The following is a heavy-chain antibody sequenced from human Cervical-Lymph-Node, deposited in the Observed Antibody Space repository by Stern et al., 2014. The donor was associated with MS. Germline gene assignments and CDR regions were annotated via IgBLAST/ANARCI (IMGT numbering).Heavy chain of an antibody. CDR3: ARASERSGYYPDYFQY. D-gene: IGHD3-22*01. J-gene: IGHJ1*01. V-gene: IGHV1-69*01. CDR1: GGTFSNYA. CDR2: IIIIFDTA. Sequence: QVQLVESGPEVKKPGSSVKVSCKASGGTFSNYAISWVRQAPGQGLEWMGGIIIIFDTANYAQKFQVRVTISVDESTSTAYMELSSLRSEDTAVYYCARASERSGYYPDYFQYWGQGTPVTVSS.